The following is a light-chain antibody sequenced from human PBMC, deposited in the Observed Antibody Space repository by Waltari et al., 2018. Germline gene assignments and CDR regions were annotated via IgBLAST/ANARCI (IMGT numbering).Light chain of an antibody. V-gene: IGLV2-23*01. CDR2: EGS. CDR1: SSDVGRYKL. Sequence: QSALTQPASVSGSPGQSITISCTGTSSDVGRYKLFSWYQQHPGKAPKLMIYEGSKRPSGVSNRFSGSKSGNTASLTISGLQAEDEADYYCCSYAGSSNVVFGGGTKLTVL. CDR3: CSYAGSSNVV. J-gene: IGLJ2*01.